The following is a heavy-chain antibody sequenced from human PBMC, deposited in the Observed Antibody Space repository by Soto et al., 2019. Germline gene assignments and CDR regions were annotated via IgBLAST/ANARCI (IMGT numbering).Heavy chain of an antibody. J-gene: IGHJ4*02. V-gene: IGHV3-30*18. CDR1: GFTFSSYG. CDR3: AKDAPYYYDSSGYYGPFDY. D-gene: IGHD3-22*01. Sequence: GGSLRLSCAASGFTFSSYGIHWVRQAPGKGLEWVALISYDGSNKYYADSVKGRFTISRDNSKNTLYLQMNSLRAEDTAMYYCAKDAPYYYDSSGYYGPFDYWGQGTLVTVSS. CDR2: ISYDGSNK.